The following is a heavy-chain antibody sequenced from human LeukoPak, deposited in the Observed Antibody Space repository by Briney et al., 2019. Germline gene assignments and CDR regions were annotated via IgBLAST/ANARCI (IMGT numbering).Heavy chain of an antibody. D-gene: IGHD5-12*01. CDR3: AVETGNSGYDSAFDY. J-gene: IGHJ4*02. Sequence: KPGGSLRLSCAASGFTFSDYYMSWIRQAPGKGLEWVSYISSSGSTIYYAESVKGRFTISRDNAKNSLYLHMNSLRAADTAVYYCAVETGNSGYDSAFDYWGQGTLVTVSS. CDR1: GFTFSDYY. V-gene: IGHV3-11*01. CDR2: ISSSGSTI.